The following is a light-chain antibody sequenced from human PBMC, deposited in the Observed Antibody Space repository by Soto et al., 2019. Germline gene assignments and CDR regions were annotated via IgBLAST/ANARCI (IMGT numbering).Light chain of an antibody. CDR2: DDD. J-gene: IGLJ2*01. V-gene: IGLV1-51*01. Sequence: QSVLTQPPSVSAAPGQKVAISCSGSSSNIGENFVSWYRQFPGTAPELFIYDDDKRPSEIPDRFSGSKSGTSATLDIAELQTGDEADYYCATWDMSLSAVVIGGGTKLTVL. CDR3: ATWDMSLSAVV. CDR1: SSNIGENF.